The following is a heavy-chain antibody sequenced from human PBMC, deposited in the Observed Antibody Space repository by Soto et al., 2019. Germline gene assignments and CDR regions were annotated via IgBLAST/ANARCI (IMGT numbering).Heavy chain of an antibody. D-gene: IGHD6-19*01. CDR2: VHPGNSGT. J-gene: IGHJ6*02. Sequence: PGESLKISCKGSGYSFTSYWIAWVRQMPGKGLEWMGIVHPGNSGTKYSPSFQGQVTISADKSISTAYLQWSSLKASDTAMYFCVRHRAVAGMPDYYYDMDVWGQGTTVTVSS. CDR1: GYSFTSYW. CDR3: VRHRAVAGMPDYYYDMDV. V-gene: IGHV5-51*01.